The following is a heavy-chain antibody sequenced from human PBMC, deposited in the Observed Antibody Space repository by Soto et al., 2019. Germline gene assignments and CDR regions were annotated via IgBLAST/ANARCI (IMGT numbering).Heavy chain of an antibody. CDR1: GGSISSSSYY. Sequence: SETLSLTCTVSGGSISSSSYYWGWIRQPPGKGLEWIGSIYYSGSTYYNPSLKSRVTISVDTSKNQFSLKLSSVTAADTAVYYCARHADLYGDYDYGMDVWGQGTTVTVSS. J-gene: IGHJ6*02. D-gene: IGHD3-16*01. CDR2: IYYSGST. CDR3: ARHADLYGDYDYGMDV. V-gene: IGHV4-39*01.